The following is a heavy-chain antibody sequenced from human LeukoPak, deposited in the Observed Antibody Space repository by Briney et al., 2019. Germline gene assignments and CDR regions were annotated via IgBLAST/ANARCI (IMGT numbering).Heavy chain of an antibody. CDR1: GFTLGSYW. V-gene: IGHV3-7*05. CDR2: IKKDGGEK. Sequence: GGSLRLSCAASGFTLGSYWMTWVRQAPGKGLEWVASIKKDGGEKYYVDSVKGRFTISRDNSKNTLYLQMNSLRAEDTAVYFCADSNYWYPIDYWGQGTLVTVSS. D-gene: IGHD4-11*01. CDR3: ADSNYWYPIDY. J-gene: IGHJ4*02.